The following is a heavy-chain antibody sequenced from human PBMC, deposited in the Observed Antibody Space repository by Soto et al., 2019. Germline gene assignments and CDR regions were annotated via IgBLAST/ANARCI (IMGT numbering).Heavy chain of an antibody. CDR3: ARDTPKREISAFYX. J-gene: IGHJ3*02. CDR2: VYYTGRT. CDR1: GDSISTFY. V-gene: IGHV4-59*01. Sequence: SDTLSLTCTVSGDSISTFYWGWMRQSPGKDLEWICYVYYTGRTNYQPSLKSRVTISVDRSKKQFSLKLTSANAADTAVYYCARDTPKREISAFYXWGQGTMVTVS. D-gene: IGHD1-26*01.